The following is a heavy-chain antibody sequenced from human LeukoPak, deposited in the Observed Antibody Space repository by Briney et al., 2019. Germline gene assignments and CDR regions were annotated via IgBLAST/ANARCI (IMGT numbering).Heavy chain of an antibody. CDR1: GFTFSTYA. CDR2: ITNNGSTI. Sequence: GGSLRLSCAASGFTFSTYAMNWVRQAPGKGLEWVSYITNNGSTIYYADSVKGRFTISRDKAENSLYLQMNSLRAEDTAIYYCARDQWLAYYYHGMDVWGQGTTVTVSS. D-gene: IGHD6-19*01. V-gene: IGHV3-48*03. CDR3: ARDQWLAYYYHGMDV. J-gene: IGHJ6*02.